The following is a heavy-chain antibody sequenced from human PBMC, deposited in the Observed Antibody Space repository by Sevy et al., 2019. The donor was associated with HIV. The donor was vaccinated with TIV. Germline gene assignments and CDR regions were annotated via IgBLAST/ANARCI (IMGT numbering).Heavy chain of an antibody. CDR1: GFTFSSYS. V-gene: IGHV3-21*01. CDR2: ISSSSNYI. J-gene: IGHJ3*02. CDR3: ARGYCSGTSGSSGRAWVACDI. D-gene: IGHD2-15*01. Sequence: GGSLRLSCAVSGFTFSSYSMNWVRQAPGKGLEWVSSISSSSNYIYYADSVKGRFTISRDNAKDSLFLKMNRLRAEDTAIYYCARGYCSGTSGSSGRAWVACDIWGQGTMVTVSS.